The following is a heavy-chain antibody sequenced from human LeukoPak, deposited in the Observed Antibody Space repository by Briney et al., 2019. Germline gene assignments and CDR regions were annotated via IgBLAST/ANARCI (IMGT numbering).Heavy chain of an antibody. J-gene: IGHJ2*01. CDR3: ARPLEGTGGNWYFDL. CDR1: GFTLSRYS. V-gene: IGHV3-21*01. D-gene: IGHD1-14*01. CDR2: IKSTGDFI. Sequence: PGGSLRLSCAASGFTLSRYSMSWVRQAPGKGLEWVSSIKSTGDFIFYADSVKGRFTVSRDNSENSLYLQMNSLRADDTAVYYCARPLEGTGGNWYFDLWGRGTLVTVSS.